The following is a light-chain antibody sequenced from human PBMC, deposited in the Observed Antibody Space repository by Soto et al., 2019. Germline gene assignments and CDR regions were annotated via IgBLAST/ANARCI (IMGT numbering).Light chain of an antibody. CDR1: SSDVGGYKY. J-gene: IGLJ2*01. CDR3: ISYTSKSTWV. CDR2: EVS. V-gene: IGLV2-14*01. Sequence: QSALTQPSSVAGSPGQSITISCTGTSSDVGGYKYVSWFQQHPGLVPKLIIYEVSNRPSGVSNRFSGSKSVNTASLTISGLQSEDEADYYCISYTSKSTWVFGGGTKLTVL.